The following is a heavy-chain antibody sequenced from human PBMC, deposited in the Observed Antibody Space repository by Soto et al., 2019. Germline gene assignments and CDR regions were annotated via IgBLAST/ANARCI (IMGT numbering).Heavy chain of an antibody. V-gene: IGHV1-18*01. Sequence: ASVKVSCKSSGYRFETYAMSWVRQAPGQGLEWMGWISSYNIDTHYAPKFQDRVTMTKDTSTGTAYMELRSLRSDDTAVYYCARGHGVIIGAMDVWGQGTTVTVSS. CDR1: GYRFETYA. CDR3: ARGHGVIIGAMDV. CDR2: ISSYNIDT. D-gene: IGHD3-3*01. J-gene: IGHJ6*02.